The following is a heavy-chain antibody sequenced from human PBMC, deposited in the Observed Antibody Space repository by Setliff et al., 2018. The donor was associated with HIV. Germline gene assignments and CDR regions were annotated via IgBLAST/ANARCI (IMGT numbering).Heavy chain of an antibody. Sequence: GGSLRLSCAASGFPFSSYEMNWVRQAPGKGLEWVSYISSSGSTIYYADSVKGRFTISRDNTKNSLYLQMHSLRAEDTAVYYCARDINWAFDYWGQGILVTVSS. CDR3: ARDINWAFDY. V-gene: IGHV3-48*03. CDR2: ISSSGSTI. D-gene: IGHD1-1*01. J-gene: IGHJ4*02. CDR1: GFPFSSYE.